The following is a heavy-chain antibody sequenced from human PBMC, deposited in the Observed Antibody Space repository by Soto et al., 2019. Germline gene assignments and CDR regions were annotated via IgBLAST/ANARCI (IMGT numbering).Heavy chain of an antibody. CDR3: ARLSSGERLNFDY. J-gene: IGHJ4*02. CDR2: IYYSGST. Sequence: SETLSLTCAVSGGSISSGGYYWSWIRQHPGKGLEWIGYIYYSGSTYYNPSLKSRVTISLDTSKNQFSLKLSSVTAADTAMYYCARLSSGERLNFDYWGQGTLVTVS. V-gene: IGHV4-31*11. CDR1: GGSISSGGYY. D-gene: IGHD3-10*02.